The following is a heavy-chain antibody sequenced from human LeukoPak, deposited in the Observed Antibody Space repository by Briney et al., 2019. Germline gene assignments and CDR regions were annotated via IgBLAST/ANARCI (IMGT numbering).Heavy chain of an antibody. D-gene: IGHD2-15*01. V-gene: IGHV1-46*01. CDR3: ARHYCSGDHCYYFDY. CDR2: INPSGGST. J-gene: IGHJ4*02. CDR1: GYTFTSYY. Sequence: ASVKVSCKASGYTFTSYYMHWVRQAPGQGLEWMGIINPSGGSTSYAQKFQGRVTMTRDTSTSTVYMELSSLRSEDTAVYYCARHYCSGDHCYYFDYWGQGTLVTVSS.